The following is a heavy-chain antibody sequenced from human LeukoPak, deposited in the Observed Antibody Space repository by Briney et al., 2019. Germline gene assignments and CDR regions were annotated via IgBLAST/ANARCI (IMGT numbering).Heavy chain of an antibody. D-gene: IGHD1-26*01. CDR1: GGSISSNSYY. CDR3: ARDHEGVVGTTGGIDY. V-gene: IGHV4-39*07. CDR2: IYYSGST. Sequence: SETLSLTCAVSGGSISSNSYYWGWIRQPPGKGLEWIGSIYYSGSTYYNPSLKSRVTISVDTSKNQFSLKLSSVTAADTAVYYCARDHEGVVGTTGGIDYWGQGTLVTVSS. J-gene: IGHJ4*02.